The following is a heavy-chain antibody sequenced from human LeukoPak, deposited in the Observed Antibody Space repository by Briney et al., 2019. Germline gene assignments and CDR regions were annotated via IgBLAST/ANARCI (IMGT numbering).Heavy chain of an antibody. J-gene: IGHJ3*02. Sequence: GGSLGLSCSASGFTFSSYSIDWVRQAPGKGLEWVSFIGSGGGSISYADSVKGRFTISRENAKNSLSLQMSSLRAEDTAVYYCARACSSSTCGSRAGVYAVDIWGPGTMVTVSS. CDR2: IGSGGGSI. V-gene: IGHV3-21*01. CDR3: ARACSSSTCGSRAGVYAVDI. CDR1: GFTFSSYS. D-gene: IGHD2-2*01.